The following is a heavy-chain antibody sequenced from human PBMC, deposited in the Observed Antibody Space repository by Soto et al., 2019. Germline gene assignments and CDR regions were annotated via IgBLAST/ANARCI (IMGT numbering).Heavy chain of an antibody. Sequence: QVHLVQSGAEVKKPGASVKVSCKASGYTFTSYGITWVRQAPGQGLEWMGWISAHNGNTDYAQKLQGRVIVTRDTSTSTASMELRRLRPDDTAVYYCARGRYGAYWGQGALVTVSS. CDR3: ARGRYGAY. J-gene: IGHJ4*02. CDR1: GYTFTSYG. D-gene: IGHD3-10*01. V-gene: IGHV1-18*01. CDR2: ISAHNGNT.